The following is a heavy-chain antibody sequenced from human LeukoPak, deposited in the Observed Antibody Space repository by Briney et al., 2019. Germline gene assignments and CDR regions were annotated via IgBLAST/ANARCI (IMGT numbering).Heavy chain of an antibody. CDR2: INPNSGGT. CDR3: AREVGYYDSSGYYRAFQH. V-gene: IGHV1-2*02. Sequence: ASVKVSCKASGYTFTGYYMHWVRQAPGQGLGWMGWINPNSGGTNYAQKFQGRVTMTRDTSISTAYMELSRLRSDDTAVYYCAREVGYYDSSGYYRAFQHWGQGTLVTVSS. CDR1: GYTFTGYY. D-gene: IGHD3-22*01. J-gene: IGHJ1*01.